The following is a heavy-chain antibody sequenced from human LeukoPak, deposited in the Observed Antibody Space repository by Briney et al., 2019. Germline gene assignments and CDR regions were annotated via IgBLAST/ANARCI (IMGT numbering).Heavy chain of an antibody. CDR3: ARDTTYAFNN. D-gene: IGHD1-14*01. Sequence: GGSLRLSCASSGFTFSEYSMNWVRQARGKGLEWSSYVGISSGNTKYTDSVKGRFTNSGDKVKLSLYLQINSLRVEDTAVYYCARDTTYAFNNWGQGTLVTVSS. J-gene: IGHJ4*02. V-gene: IGHV3-48*01. CDR1: GFTFSEYS. CDR2: VGISSGNT.